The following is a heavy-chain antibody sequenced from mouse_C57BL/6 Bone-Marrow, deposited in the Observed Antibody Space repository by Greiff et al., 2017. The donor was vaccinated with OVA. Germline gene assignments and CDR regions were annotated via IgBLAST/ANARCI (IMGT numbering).Heavy chain of an antibody. Sequence: VKLQQSGAELVKPGASVKISCKASGYAFSSYWMNWVKQRPGKGLEWIGQIYPGDGDTNYNGKFKGKATLTADKSSSTAYMQLSSLTSEDSAVYFCAREDTTVVADDWGQGTTLTVSS. D-gene: IGHD1-1*01. CDR2: IYPGDGDT. CDR1: GYAFSSYW. V-gene: IGHV1-80*01. J-gene: IGHJ2*01. CDR3: AREDTTVVADD.